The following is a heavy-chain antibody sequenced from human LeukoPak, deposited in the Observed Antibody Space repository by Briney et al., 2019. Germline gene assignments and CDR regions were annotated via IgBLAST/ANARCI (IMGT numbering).Heavy chain of an antibody. J-gene: IGHJ6*02. CDR2: IIPILGIA. V-gene: IGHV1-69*04. CDR1: GGTFISYA. D-gene: IGHD3-9*01. CDR3: ARVRYDILTGYPLNGMDV. Sequence: ASVKVSCKASGGTFISYAISWVRQAPGQGLEWMGRIIPILGIANYAQKFQGRVTITADKSTSTAYMELSSLRSEDTAVYYCARVRYDILTGYPLNGMDVWGQGTTVTVSS.